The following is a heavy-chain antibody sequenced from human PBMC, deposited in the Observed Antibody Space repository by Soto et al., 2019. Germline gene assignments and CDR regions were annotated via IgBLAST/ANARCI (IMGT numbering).Heavy chain of an antibody. CDR3: STKVRVTNYLYYGMDD. D-gene: IGHD2-21*02. Sequence: QVQLVESGGGVVQPGRALRLSCAASGFSFNTSGMNWVRQAQGKGLEWVAGMAFDGSQEFYGDSVRVRFTISRDNSKKTLLLQMKSLTPEDTADYYGSTKVRVTNYLYYGMDDWGQGTKVTVSS. V-gene: IGHV3-30*03. CDR1: GFSFNTSG. CDR2: MAFDGSQE. J-gene: IGHJ6*02.